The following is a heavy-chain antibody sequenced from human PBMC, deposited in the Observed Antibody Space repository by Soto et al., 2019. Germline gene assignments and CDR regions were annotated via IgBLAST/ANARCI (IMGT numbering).Heavy chain of an antibody. Sequence: QVQLQESGPGLVKPSETLSLTCTVSGGSISSYYWSWIRQPPGKGLEWIGYIYYCGSTNYNPSLKSRVTIAVDTSKNQFSLKLSSVTAADTAVYYSARSDGRYWGQGTLVTVSS. CDR3: ARSDGRY. CDR1: GGSISSYY. CDR2: IYYCGST. V-gene: IGHV4-59*01. J-gene: IGHJ4*02.